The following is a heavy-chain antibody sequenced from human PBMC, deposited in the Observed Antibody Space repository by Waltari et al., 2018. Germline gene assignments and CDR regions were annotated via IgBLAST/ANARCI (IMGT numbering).Heavy chain of an antibody. D-gene: IGHD5-18*01. V-gene: IGHV4-30-4*08. J-gene: IGHJ4*02. CDR3: AREGGYSYGPADY. CDR1: GGSISSGDYY. Sequence: QVQLQESGPGLVKPSQTLSLTCTVSGGSISSGDYYLSWIRQPPGKGLEWIGYIYYSGSTYYNPSLKSRVTISVDTSKNQFSLKLSSVTAADTAVYYCAREGGYSYGPADYWGQGTLVTVSS. CDR2: IYYSGST.